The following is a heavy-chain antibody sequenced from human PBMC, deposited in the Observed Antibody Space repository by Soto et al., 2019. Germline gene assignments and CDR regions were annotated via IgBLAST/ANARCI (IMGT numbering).Heavy chain of an antibody. CDR1: GFTFSTYA. V-gene: IGHV3-23*01. CDR2: ISGRGGDT. D-gene: IGHD5-12*01. J-gene: IGHJ4*02. Sequence: VQLLESGGGLVQPGGSLRLSCAASGFTFSTYAMNWVRQAPGKGLEWVSVISGRGGDTYYADSVKGRFTISRDNSKNTLYVQMNSLRVEDTAVYYCVKDREVATTRTVHFDYWGQGTLVTVSS. CDR3: VKDREVATTRTVHFDY.